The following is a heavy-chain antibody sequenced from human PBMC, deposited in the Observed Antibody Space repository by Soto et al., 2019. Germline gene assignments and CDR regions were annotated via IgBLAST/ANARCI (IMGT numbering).Heavy chain of an antibody. J-gene: IGHJ4*02. V-gene: IGHV3-21*01. CDR2: ISSSSSYI. Sequence: EVQLVESGGGLVKPGGSLRLSCAASGFTFSSYSMNWVRQAPGKGREWVSSISSSSSYIYYADSVKGRFTISRDNAKNSLYLQMNSLRAEDPAVYYCAIESGSYFLGLDYWGQGTLVTVSS. D-gene: IGHD1-26*01. CDR1: GFTFSSYS. CDR3: AIESGSYFLGLDY.